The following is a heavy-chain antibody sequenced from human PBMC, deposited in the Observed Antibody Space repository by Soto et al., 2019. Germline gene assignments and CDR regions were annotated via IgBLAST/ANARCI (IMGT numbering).Heavy chain of an antibody. Sequence: QVQLQESGPGLVKPSETLSLTCTVSGGSISSYYWSWIRQPPGKGLEWIGYIYYSGSTNYNPSLKRRVTISVATSKNQFSLKLSSVTAADTAVYYCARGILTVTTAWYFDLWGRGTLVTVSS. J-gene: IGHJ2*01. D-gene: IGHD4-17*01. V-gene: IGHV4-59*08. CDR3: ARGILTVTTAWYFDL. CDR2: IYYSGST. CDR1: GGSISSYY.